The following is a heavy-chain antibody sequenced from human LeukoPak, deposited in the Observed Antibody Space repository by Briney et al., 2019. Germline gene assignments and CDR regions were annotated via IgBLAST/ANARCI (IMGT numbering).Heavy chain of an antibody. CDR2: INSDGSST. CDR3: ASESVVVSFDY. CDR1: GFTFSSYW. V-gene: IGHV3-74*01. Sequence: GGSLRLSCAASGFTFSSYWMHWVRQAPGKGLVWVSRINSDGSSTSYADSVKGRFTISRDNAKNTLYLQMNSLKAEDTAVYYCASESVVVSFDYWGQGTLVTVSS. D-gene: IGHD2-15*01. J-gene: IGHJ4*02.